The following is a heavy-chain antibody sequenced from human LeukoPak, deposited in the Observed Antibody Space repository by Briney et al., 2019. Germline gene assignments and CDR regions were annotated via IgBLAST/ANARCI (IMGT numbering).Heavy chain of an antibody. CDR2: INHSGST. J-gene: IGHJ4*02. Sequence: SETLSLTCAVYGGPFSGYYWSWIRQPPGKGLEWIGEINHSGSTNYNPSLKSRVTISVDTSKNQFSLKLSSVTAADTAVYYCAREVAYYDSSGYIDYWGQGTLVTVSS. CDR3: AREVAYYDSSGYIDY. V-gene: IGHV4-34*01. D-gene: IGHD3-22*01. CDR1: GGPFSGYY.